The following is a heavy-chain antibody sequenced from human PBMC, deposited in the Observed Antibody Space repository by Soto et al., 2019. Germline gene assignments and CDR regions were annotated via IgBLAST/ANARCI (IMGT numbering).Heavy chain of an antibody. CDR3: ATQEVGGSYVYTFDP. CDR2: IYYSGST. D-gene: IGHD1-26*01. V-gene: IGHV4-39*01. J-gene: IGHJ5*02. CDR1: GGSITSSSYY. Sequence: QLHLRESGPGLVKPSETLSLTCTVSGGSITSSSYYWGWIRQPPGKGLEWIGSIYYSGSTYYNPSFKGRVPISVDTSKNQFSLKLSSVTAADTAVYYCATQEVGGSYVYTFDPWGQGTLVTVSS.